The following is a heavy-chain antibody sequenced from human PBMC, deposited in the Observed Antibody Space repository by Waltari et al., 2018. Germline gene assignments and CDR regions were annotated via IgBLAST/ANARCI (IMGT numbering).Heavy chain of an antibody. D-gene: IGHD3-9*01. CDR3: ARGRAIRYFDWLLNWFDP. CDR2: INHSGST. J-gene: IGHJ5*02. Sequence: QVQLQQWGAGLLKPSETLSLTCAVYGGSFSGYYWSWIRQAPGKGLEWIGEINHSGSTNYNPSLKSRVTISVDTSKNQFSLKLSSVTAADTAVYYCARGRAIRYFDWLLNWFDPWGQGTLVTVSS. CDR1: GGSFSGYY. V-gene: IGHV4-34*01.